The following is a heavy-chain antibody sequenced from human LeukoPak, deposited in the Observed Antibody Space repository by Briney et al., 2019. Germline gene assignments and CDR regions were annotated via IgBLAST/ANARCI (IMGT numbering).Heavy chain of an antibody. CDR2: IYYSGST. V-gene: IGHV4-59*01. CDR1: GGSISSYY. J-gene: IGHJ6*02. D-gene: IGHD3-10*01. CDR3: ARDGHYGSGSYGAYYYYGMDV. Sequence: SETLSLTCTVSGGSISSYYWSWIRQPPGKGLEWIGYIYYSGSTNYNPSLKSRVTISVDTSKNQFSLKLSSVTAADTAVYYCARDGHYGSGSYGAYYYYGMDVWGQGTTVTVSS.